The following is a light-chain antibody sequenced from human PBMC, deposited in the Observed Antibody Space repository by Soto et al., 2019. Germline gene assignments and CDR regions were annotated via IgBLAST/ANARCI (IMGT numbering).Light chain of an antibody. CDR3: QQRNVWPPIT. CDR1: QSVGSS. Sequence: EIVLTQSPATLSLSPGERATLSCRASQSVGSSLAWYQQRPGQAPRLLIYDAFIRATGIPARFSGSESGTDFTLTITRLEPEDFAVYYCQQRNVWPPITFGQGTRLEIK. CDR2: DAF. V-gene: IGKV3-11*01. J-gene: IGKJ5*01.